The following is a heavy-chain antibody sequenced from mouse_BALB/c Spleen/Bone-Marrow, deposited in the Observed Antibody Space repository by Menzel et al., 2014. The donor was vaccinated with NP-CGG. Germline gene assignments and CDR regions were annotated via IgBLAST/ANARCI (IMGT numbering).Heavy chain of an antibody. D-gene: IGHD2-4*01. J-gene: IGHJ1*01. CDR3: ARVITWYFDV. CDR1: GFTFSSYA. V-gene: IGHV5-9-1*01. CDR2: ISSGGSYT. Sequence: EVKLVESGGGLVKPGGSLKLSCAASGFTFSSYAMSWVRQTPEKRLEWVATISSGGSYTYYPDSVKGRFTISRDNAKNTLYLQMSSLRSEDTAMYYCARVITWYFDVWGAGTAVTGSS.